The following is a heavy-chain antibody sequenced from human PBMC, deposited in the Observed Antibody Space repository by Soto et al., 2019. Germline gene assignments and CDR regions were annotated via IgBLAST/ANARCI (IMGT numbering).Heavy chain of an antibody. Sequence: GASVKVSCKASGYTFTSYGISWVRQAPGQGLEWMGWISAYNGNTNYAQKFQGRVTMTTDTSTSTAYMELRSLRSDDTAVYYCARDESRTAYSNSVPYGMDVWGQGTTVTVSS. CDR3: ARDESRTAYSNSVPYGMDV. V-gene: IGHV1-18*01. D-gene: IGHD4-4*01. J-gene: IGHJ6*02. CDR2: ISAYNGNT. CDR1: GYTFTSYG.